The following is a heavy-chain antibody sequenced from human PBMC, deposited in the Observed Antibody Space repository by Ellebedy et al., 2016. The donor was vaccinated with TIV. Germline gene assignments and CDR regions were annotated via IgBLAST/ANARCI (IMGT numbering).Heavy chain of an antibody. J-gene: IGHJ4*02. V-gene: IGHV3-7*01. D-gene: IGHD3-9*01. CDR3: ARDFDWALDY. Sequence: GESLKISCAVSEFTFSNYWMRWVRQAPGKGLEWVAAIKYDATEKYYLDSVKGRFTISRDNAKNSLYLQMNGLRGDDTAVYYCARDFDWALDYWGQGILVTVSS. CDR1: EFTFSNYW. CDR2: IKYDATEK.